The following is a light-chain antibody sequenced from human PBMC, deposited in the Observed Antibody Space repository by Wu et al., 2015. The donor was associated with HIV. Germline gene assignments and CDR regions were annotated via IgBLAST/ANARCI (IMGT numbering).Light chain of an antibody. CDR3: QQYGGAPFT. Sequence: EIXLTQSPGTLSLSPGERATLSCRASQSVSSNFLAWYQHRPGQAPRLLIYGASNRATGIPDRFSGSGSGTDFTLTISRLEPEDFAVYYCQQYGGAPFTFGGGTKMEI. CDR2: GAS. CDR1: QSVSSNF. V-gene: IGKV3-20*01. J-gene: IGKJ4*01.